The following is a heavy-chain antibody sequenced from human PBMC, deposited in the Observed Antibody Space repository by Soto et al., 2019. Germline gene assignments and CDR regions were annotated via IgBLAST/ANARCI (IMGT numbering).Heavy chain of an antibody. D-gene: IGHD6-6*01. CDR3: ARGSYSSSSN. J-gene: IGHJ4*02. V-gene: IGHV3-11*01. CDR2: IYPSGTIM. Sequence: PGGSLRLSCAASGFTFSDDYMSWIRQAPGKGLEWISFIYPSGTIMYHADSVKGRFSISRDNAKNSVFLQMNRLRSEDTAVYYCARGSYSSSSNWGQGTLVTVSS. CDR1: GFTFSDDY.